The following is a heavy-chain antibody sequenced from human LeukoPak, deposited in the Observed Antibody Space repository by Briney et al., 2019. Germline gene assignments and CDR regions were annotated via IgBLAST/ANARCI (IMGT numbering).Heavy chain of an antibody. CDR3: AKDRRDGYNDALGI. CDR1: GGSISSYY. CDR2: IYYSGST. J-gene: IGHJ3*02. V-gene: IGHV4-59*01. Sequence: PSETVSLTCTVSGGSISSYYWSWIRQPPGKGLEWIGYIYYSGSTNYNPSLKSRVTISVDTSKNQFSLKLSSVTAADTAVYYCAKDRRDGYNDALGIWGQGTMVTVSS. D-gene: IGHD5-24*01.